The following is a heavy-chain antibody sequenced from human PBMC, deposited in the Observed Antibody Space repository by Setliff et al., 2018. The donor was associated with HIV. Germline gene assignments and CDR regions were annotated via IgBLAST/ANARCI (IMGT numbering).Heavy chain of an antibody. D-gene: IGHD5-12*01. CDR1: GYSFTRYY. CDR3: ARARHHGYNFPEAFDI. CDR2: THPSGGSP. V-gene: IGHV1-46*01. J-gene: IGHJ3*02. Sequence: ASVKVSCKASGYSFTRYYMHWVRQAPGQGLEWMGITHPSGGSPNYAQKFQGRVTMTRDMSTSTVYMELRSLRSDDTAVYYCARARHHGYNFPEAFDIWGQGTMVTVSS.